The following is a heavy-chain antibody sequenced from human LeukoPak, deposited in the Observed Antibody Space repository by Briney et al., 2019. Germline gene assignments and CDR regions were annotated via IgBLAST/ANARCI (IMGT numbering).Heavy chain of an antibody. CDR2: ISWDGGST. D-gene: IGHD6-13*01. CDR1: GFTVSSNY. V-gene: IGHV3-43D*03. CDR3: AKDGEAAAGEYYYYYYMDV. J-gene: IGHJ6*03. Sequence: GGSLRLSCAASGFTVSSNYMSWVRQAPGKGLEWVSLISWDGGSTYYADSVKGRFTISRDNSKNSLYLQMNSLRAEDTALYYCAKDGEAAAGEYYYYYYMDVWGKGTTVTVSS.